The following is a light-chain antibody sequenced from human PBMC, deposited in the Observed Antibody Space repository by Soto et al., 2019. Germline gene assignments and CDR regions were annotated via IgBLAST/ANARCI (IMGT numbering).Light chain of an antibody. CDR2: SDN. V-gene: IGLV1-44*01. J-gene: IGLJ1*01. Sequence: QSVLTQPPSASATPGQRVAISRSVSSSNIGSTRANWYRQLPGTAPKLLIYSDNQRPSGVPDRFSCSKSGTSASLAISGLQFEYGVNYSATAGNNTLTGYVFGPGTK. CDR1: SSNIGSTR. CDR3: TAGNNTLTGYV.